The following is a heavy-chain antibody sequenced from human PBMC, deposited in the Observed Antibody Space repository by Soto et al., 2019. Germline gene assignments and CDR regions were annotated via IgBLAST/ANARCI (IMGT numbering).Heavy chain of an antibody. V-gene: IGHV3-53*01. Sequence: EVHVMESGGGLIQPGGSLRLSCVPSGFTVTGEQMNWVRQAPGKGLEWVSTMYTGGRTFYADSVRGRFTISRDETKNILYLQMDSLRVEDTAVYYCPRGGGGWDSWGQGSLVTVSS. J-gene: IGHJ4*02. CDR1: GFTVTGEQ. D-gene: IGHD6-19*01. CDR2: MYTGGRT. CDR3: PRGGGGWDS.